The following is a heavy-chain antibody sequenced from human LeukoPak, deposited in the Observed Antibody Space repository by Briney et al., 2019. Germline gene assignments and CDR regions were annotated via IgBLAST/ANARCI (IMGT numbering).Heavy chain of an antibody. CDR3: ARDLAAWDV. Sequence: GGSLRLSCTVSGFTLSSYEMSWIRQAPGKGLEWVANINPDGSEKYSVDSVTGRFTISRDNAENTMFLQMNSLRAEDSAIYYCARDLAAWDVWGKGTTVTVSS. CDR1: GFTLSSYE. J-gene: IGHJ6*04. CDR2: INPDGSEK. V-gene: IGHV3-7*01.